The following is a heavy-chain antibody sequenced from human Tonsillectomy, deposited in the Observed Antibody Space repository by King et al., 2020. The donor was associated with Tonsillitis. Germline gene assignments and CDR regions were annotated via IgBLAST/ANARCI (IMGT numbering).Heavy chain of an antibody. CDR1: GYTFTSYY. Sequence: QLVQSGAEVKKPGASVKVSCKASGYTFTSYYMHWVRQAPGQGLEWMGIINPSGGSTSYAQKFQGRVTMTRDTSKSTVYMEVSSLRSEDTAGYYCARVERAFDIWGQGTMVTVSS. CDR3: ARVERAFDI. V-gene: IGHV1-46*03. J-gene: IGHJ3*02. CDR2: INPSGGST.